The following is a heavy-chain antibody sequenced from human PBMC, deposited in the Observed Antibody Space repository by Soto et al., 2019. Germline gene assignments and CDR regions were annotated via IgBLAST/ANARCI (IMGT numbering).Heavy chain of an antibody. Sequence: PSETLSLTCTVSGGSISSGGYYWSWIRQHPGKGLEWIGYIYYSGSTYYNPSLKSRVTISVDTSKNQFSLKLSSVTAADTAVYYCARGSVPASWFVPWGQGTLVTVSS. J-gene: IGHJ5*02. CDR3: ARGSVPASWFVP. CDR2: IYYSGST. V-gene: IGHV4-31*03. D-gene: IGHD2-2*01. CDR1: GGSISSGGYY.